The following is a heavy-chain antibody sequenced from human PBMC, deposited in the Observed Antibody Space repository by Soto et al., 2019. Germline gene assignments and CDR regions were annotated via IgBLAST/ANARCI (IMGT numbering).Heavy chain of an antibody. V-gene: IGHV1-24*01. CDR1: GYTLTELS. Sequence: ASVKVSCKVSGYTLTELSMHWVRQAPGKGLEWMGGFDPEDGETIYAQKFQGRVTMTEDTSTDTAYMELSSLRSEDTAVYYCATLPLYYYYSSGYDYWGQGTLVTVSS. D-gene: IGHD3-22*01. CDR2: FDPEDGET. J-gene: IGHJ4*02. CDR3: ATLPLYYYYSSGYDY.